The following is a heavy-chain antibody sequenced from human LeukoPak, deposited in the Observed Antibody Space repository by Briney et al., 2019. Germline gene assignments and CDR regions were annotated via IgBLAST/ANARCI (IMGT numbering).Heavy chain of an antibody. CDR3: ARDIPYDFWSGYYTH. D-gene: IGHD3-3*01. CDR1: GFTVSSNY. CDR2: IYSGGST. V-gene: IGHV3-66*02. J-gene: IGHJ4*02. Sequence: PGGSLRLSCAASGFTVSSNYMRWVRQAPGKGLEWVSVIYSGGSTYYADSVKGRFTISRDNSKNTLYLQMNSLRAKDTAVYYCARDIPYDFWSGYYTHWGQGTLVTVSS.